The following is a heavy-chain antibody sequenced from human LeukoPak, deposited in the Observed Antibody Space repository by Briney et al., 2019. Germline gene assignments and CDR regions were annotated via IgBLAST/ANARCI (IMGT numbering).Heavy chain of an antibody. CDR2: TFGSGGSP. CDR3: GKTTAGYSSGQKPAWPVDY. V-gene: IGHV3-23*01. Sequence: GGSLRLSCEASGFTFGSFAMYWVRQAPGKGLDWIAGTFGSGGSPHYADSVKGRFTISRDNSKNTVYLQINSLRAEDTAVYYCGKTTAGYSSGQKPAWPVDYWGQGTLVTVSS. D-gene: IGHD5-18*01. J-gene: IGHJ4*02. CDR1: GFTFGSFA.